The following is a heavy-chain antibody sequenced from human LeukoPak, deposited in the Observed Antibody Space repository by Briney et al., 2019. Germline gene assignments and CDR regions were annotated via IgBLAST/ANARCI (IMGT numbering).Heavy chain of an antibody. CDR3: ARDRGIAVAGGEFDY. D-gene: IGHD6-19*01. Sequence: GSLRLSCAASGLILSNYALSWVRQAPGKGLEWVAVISYDGSNKYYADSVKGRFTISRDNSKNTLYLQMNSLRAEDTAVYYCARDRGIAVAGGEFDYWGQGTLVTVSS. CDR2: ISYDGSNK. V-gene: IGHV3-30-3*01. J-gene: IGHJ4*02. CDR1: GLILSNYA.